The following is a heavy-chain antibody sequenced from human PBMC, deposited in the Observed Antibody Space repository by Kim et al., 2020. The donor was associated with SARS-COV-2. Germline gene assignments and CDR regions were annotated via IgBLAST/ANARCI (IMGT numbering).Heavy chain of an antibody. CDR1: GYSFTSYW. Sequence: GESLKISCKGSGYSFTSYWIGWVRQMPGKGLEWMGIIYPGDSDTRYSPSFQGQVTISADKSISTAYLQWSSLKASDTAMYYCARREGVQQLGLHYFDYWGQGTLVTVSS. D-gene: IGHD6-13*01. CDR2: IYPGDSDT. CDR3: ARREGVQQLGLHYFDY. V-gene: IGHV5-51*01. J-gene: IGHJ4*02.